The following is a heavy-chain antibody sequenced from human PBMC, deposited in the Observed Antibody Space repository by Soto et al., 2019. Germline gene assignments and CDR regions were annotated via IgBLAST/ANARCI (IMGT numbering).Heavy chain of an antibody. D-gene: IGHD2-15*01. J-gene: IGHJ4*02. CDR1: GGTFSSYA. V-gene: IGHV1-69*12. Sequence: QVQLVQSGAEVKKPGSSVKVSCKASGGTFSSYAISWVRQAPGQGLEWMGGIIPIFGTANYAQKFQGRVTITADESTSTAYMELSSLRSEDTAVYYCARDPRYCSGGSCYGSYYFDYWGQGTLVTVSS. CDR3: ARDPRYCSGGSCYGSYYFDY. CDR2: IIPIFGTA.